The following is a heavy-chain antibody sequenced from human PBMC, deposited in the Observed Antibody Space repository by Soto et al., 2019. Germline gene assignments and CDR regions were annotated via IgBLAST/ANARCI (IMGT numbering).Heavy chain of an antibody. CDR2: IKQDGSEK. V-gene: IGHV3-7*03. D-gene: IGHD6-13*01. J-gene: IGHJ6*02. CDR1: GCTFSSYW. CDR3: ARDWGGSSWYNYGMDV. Sequence: EVQLVESGGGLVQPGGSLRLSCAASGCTFSSYWMSWVRQAPGKGLEWVANIKQDGSEKYYVDSVKGRFTSSRDNAKNSLYLQMNSLRAEDTAVYYCARDWGGSSWYNYGMDVWGQGTTVTVSS.